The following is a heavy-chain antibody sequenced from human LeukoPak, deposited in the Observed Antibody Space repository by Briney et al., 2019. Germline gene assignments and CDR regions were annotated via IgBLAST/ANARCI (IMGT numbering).Heavy chain of an antibody. CDR1: GFTFSSYG. CDR2: ISYGGSNK. CDR3: AKAAIADVGFDY. Sequence: AGGSLRLSCAASGFTFSSYGMHWVRQAPGKGLEWVAVISYGGSNKYYADSVKGRFTISRDNSKNTLYLQMDSLRAEDSAVYDCAKAAIADVGFDYWGQGTLVTVSS. D-gene: IGHD6-13*01. J-gene: IGHJ4*02. V-gene: IGHV3-30*18.